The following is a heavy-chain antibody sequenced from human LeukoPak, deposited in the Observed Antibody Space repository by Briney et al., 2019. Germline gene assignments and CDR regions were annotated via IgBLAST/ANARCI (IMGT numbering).Heavy chain of an antibody. Sequence: ASVKVSCKVSGYTLTELSMHWVRQAPGKGLEWMGGFDPEDGETIYAQKFQGRVTMTEDTSTDTAYMELSSLRSEDTAVYHCATPLPQNYYYGMDVWGQGTTVTVSS. CDR3: ATPLPQNYYYGMDV. V-gene: IGHV1-24*01. CDR2: FDPEDGET. J-gene: IGHJ6*02. CDR1: GYTLTELS.